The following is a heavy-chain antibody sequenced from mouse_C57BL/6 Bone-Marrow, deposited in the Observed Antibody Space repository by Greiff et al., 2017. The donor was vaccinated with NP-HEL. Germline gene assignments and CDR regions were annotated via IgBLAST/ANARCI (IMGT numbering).Heavy chain of an antibody. CDR2: IRSKSSNYAT. Sequence: EVKLVESGGGLVQPKGSLKLSCAASGFTFNTYAMHWVRQAPGKGLEWVARIRSKSSNYATYYADSVKDRFTISRDDSQSMLYLQMNNRKTEDTAMYYCVREGRLRRRAWFAYWGQGTLVTVSA. J-gene: IGHJ3*01. D-gene: IGHD2-4*01. CDR3: VREGRLRRRAWFAY. CDR1: GFTFNTYA. V-gene: IGHV10-3*01.